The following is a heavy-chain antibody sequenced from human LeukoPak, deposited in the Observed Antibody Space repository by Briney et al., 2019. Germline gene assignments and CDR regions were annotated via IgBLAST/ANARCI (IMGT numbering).Heavy chain of an antibody. CDR3: ARAVGPFDY. J-gene: IGHJ4*02. V-gene: IGHV3-33*01. CDR1: GFTFSVYG. Sequence: GGSLRLSCAASGFTFSVYGMHWVRQAPGKGLEWVAVIWHDGTIKYYADSVKGRFTISRDNSDGTLYLQMNSLRAEDTAVYYCARAVGPFDYWGQGTLVTVSS. CDR2: IWHDGTIK.